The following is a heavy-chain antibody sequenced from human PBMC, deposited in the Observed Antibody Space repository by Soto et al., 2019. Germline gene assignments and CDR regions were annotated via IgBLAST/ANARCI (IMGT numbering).Heavy chain of an antibody. Sequence: GGSLRLSCAASGITLSSYAMSWVRQAPGKGPEWVSGISASGGSTSYADSVKGRFTISRDNSKKTLYLQMNSLRADDTAVYHCAKGQNSGTYRFYFDYWGQGALVTVSS. D-gene: IGHD1-26*01. CDR1: GITLSSYA. CDR3: AKGQNSGTYRFYFDY. CDR2: ISASGGST. J-gene: IGHJ4*02. V-gene: IGHV3-23*01.